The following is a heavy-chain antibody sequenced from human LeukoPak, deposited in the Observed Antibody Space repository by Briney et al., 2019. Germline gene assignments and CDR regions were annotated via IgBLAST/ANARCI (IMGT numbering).Heavy chain of an antibody. J-gene: IGHJ6*02. D-gene: IGHD6-13*01. CDR3: ARDAPTHPRWKVAAAGTHGMDV. CDR1: GGSISSYY. CDR2: IYTSGST. Sequence: KPSETLSVTCTVSGGSISSYYWSWIRQPAGKGLEWIGRIYTSGSTNYNPSLKSRVTMSVDTSMNQFSLKLSSVTAADTAVYYCARDAPTHPRWKVAAAGTHGMDVWGQGTTVTVSS. V-gene: IGHV4-4*07.